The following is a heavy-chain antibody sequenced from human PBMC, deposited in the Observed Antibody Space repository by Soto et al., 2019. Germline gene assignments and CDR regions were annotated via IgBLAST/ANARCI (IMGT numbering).Heavy chain of an antibody. V-gene: IGHV4-31*03. D-gene: IGHD3-22*01. CDR1: GDSISSGGYY. J-gene: IGHJ5*02. CDR3: ARSDSSGYYVSGS. CDR2: IYSSGST. Sequence: PSETLSLTCTVSGDSISSGGYYWTWIRQHPGKGLEWIGYIYSSGSTYYNPSLKSRVTITIDTSKNQFSLKLNSVTAADTAVYYCARSDSSGYYVSGSWGQGTLVTV.